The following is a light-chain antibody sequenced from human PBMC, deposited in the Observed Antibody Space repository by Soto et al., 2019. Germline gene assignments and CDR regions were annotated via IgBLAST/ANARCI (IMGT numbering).Light chain of an antibody. J-gene: IGLJ3*02. CDR2: STS. CDR3: LLYSCGAQPWV. Sequence: VVTKEPSLTVSPGGTVTLTFASSTGAVPIGYYPNWFQQKPGLAPRTLIYSTSNKHAWTPARFSGSLLGGKAALTLSGEKPEDEAEYHCLLYSCGAQPWVFGRRTKLTVL. V-gene: IGLV7-43*01. CDR1: TGAVPIGYY.